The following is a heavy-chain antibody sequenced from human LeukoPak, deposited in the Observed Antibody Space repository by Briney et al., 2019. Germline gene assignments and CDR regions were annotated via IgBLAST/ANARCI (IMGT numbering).Heavy chain of an antibody. D-gene: IGHD3-16*01. CDR2: MNPNSGNT. V-gene: IGHV1-8*02. Sequence: ASVKVSCKASGYTLTIYGIAWVRQAPGQGLEWMGWMNPNSGNTGYAQKFQGRVTMTRNTSISTAYMELSSLRSEDTAVYYCAREFWGSGLEGAFDIWGQGTMVTVSS. CDR1: GYTLTIYG. J-gene: IGHJ3*02. CDR3: AREFWGSGLEGAFDI.